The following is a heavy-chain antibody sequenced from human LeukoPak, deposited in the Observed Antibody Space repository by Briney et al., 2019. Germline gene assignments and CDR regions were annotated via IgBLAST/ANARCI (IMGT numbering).Heavy chain of an antibody. D-gene: IGHD5-18*01. Sequence: PSETLSLTCAVSGGSISSGGYSWSWIRQPPGKGLEWIGYIYHSGSTYYNPSLKSRVTISVDRSKNQFSLKLSSVTAADTAVYYCARAGRYSYGYVWLGIYYYGMDVWGQGTTVTVSS. CDR1: GGSISSGGYS. CDR3: ARAGRYSYGYVWLGIYYYGMDV. V-gene: IGHV4-30-2*01. CDR2: IYHSGST. J-gene: IGHJ6*02.